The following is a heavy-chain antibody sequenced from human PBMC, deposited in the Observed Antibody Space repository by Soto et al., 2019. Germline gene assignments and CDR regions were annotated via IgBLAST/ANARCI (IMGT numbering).Heavy chain of an antibody. V-gene: IGHV1-8*02. CDR3: ARGLRDSSGKEYFRH. Sequence: GASVKVSCKASGGTFSSYAISWVRQAPGKGLEWMGGFDPEDGETIYAQKFQGRVTMTRNTSISTAYMELFSLRSEDTAVYYCARGLRDSSGKEYFRHWGQGTLVTVSS. D-gene: IGHD3-22*01. CDR1: GGTFSSYA. CDR2: FDPEDGET. J-gene: IGHJ1*01.